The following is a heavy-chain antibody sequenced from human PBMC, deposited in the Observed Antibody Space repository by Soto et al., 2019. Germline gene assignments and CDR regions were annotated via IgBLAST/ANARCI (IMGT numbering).Heavy chain of an antibody. Sequence: EVQLVESGGGLVKPGGSLRLSCAASGFTFSDYGMNWVRQAPGKGLEWVSSISSGRSYIYYADSVKGRFAISRNNAENSLYLKMNRLRAEDTGVYYCAGDPGSCWEYFQHWGQGTLVTVSS. V-gene: IGHV3-21*02. CDR1: GFTFSDYG. CDR2: ISSGRSYI. J-gene: IGHJ1*01. CDR3: AGDPGSCWEYFQH. D-gene: IGHD6-19*01.